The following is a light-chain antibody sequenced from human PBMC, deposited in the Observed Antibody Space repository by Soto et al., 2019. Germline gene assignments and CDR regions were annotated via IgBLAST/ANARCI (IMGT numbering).Light chain of an antibody. CDR3: QQYGSSPRT. CDR1: QSVSSSY. V-gene: IGKV3-20*01. CDR2: GAT. Sequence: EIVVTQSPGTLSLSPGERATLSCRASQSVSSSYLAWDQQKPGQAPRLRIYGATSRATGIPDRFSGSGSGTDFTLTISRLEPEDFAVYYCQQYGSSPRTFGQGTRLEIK. J-gene: IGKJ5*01.